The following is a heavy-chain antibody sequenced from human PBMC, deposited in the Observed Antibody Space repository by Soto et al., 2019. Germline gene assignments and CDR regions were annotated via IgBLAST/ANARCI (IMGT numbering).Heavy chain of an antibody. J-gene: IGHJ4*02. D-gene: IGHD3-3*01. V-gene: IGHV3-23*01. CDR3: SSIFGDRRAQDIDY. CDR1: GFTFSSYA. Sequence: GESLKISCAASGFTFSSYAMSWVRQAPGKGLEWVSAISGSGGSRYYADSVKGRFTIFRDNSKNTLYLPMNSLRAEDTAVYYCSSIFGDRRAQDIDYWGQGTLVTVSS. CDR2: ISGSGGSR.